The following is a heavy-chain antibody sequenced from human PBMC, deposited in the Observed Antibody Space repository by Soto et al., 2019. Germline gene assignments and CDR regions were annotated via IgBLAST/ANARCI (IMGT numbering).Heavy chain of an antibody. D-gene: IGHD3-22*01. Sequence: SVKVSCKASGGTFSSYAISWVRQAPGQGLEWMGGIIPIFGTANYAQKFQGRVTITADESTSTAYMELSSLRSEDTAVYYCARDEYYDSSGYYRPFYWYFDLWGRGTLVTV. CDR3: ARDEYYDSSGYYRPFYWYFDL. J-gene: IGHJ2*01. V-gene: IGHV1-69*13. CDR1: GGTFSSYA. CDR2: IIPIFGTA.